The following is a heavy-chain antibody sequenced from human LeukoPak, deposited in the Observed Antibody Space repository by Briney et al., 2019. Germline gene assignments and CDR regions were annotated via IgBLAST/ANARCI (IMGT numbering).Heavy chain of an antibody. Sequence: SETLSLTCTVSGGSISSSSYYWGWIRQPPGKGLEWIGSIYYSGSTYYNPSLKSRVTISVDTSKNQFSLKLSSVTAADTAVYYCARPPSGWDAFDIWGQGTMVTVSS. J-gene: IGHJ3*02. CDR2: IYYSGST. D-gene: IGHD6-25*01. V-gene: IGHV4-39*01. CDR1: GGSISSSSYY. CDR3: ARPPSGWDAFDI.